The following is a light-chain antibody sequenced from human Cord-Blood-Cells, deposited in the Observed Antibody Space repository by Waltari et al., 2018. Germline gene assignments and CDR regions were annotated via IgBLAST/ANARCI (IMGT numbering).Light chain of an antibody. CDR2: GNS. Sequence: QSVLTQPPSVSGAPGQRVTIPCTGSSSHIGAGYDVHGYQQLPGTAPKLLIYGNSNRPSGVPDRFSGSKSGTSASLAITGLQAEDEADYYCQSYDSSLSGYVFGTGTKVTVL. V-gene: IGLV1-40*01. J-gene: IGLJ1*01. CDR3: QSYDSSLSGYV. CDR1: SSHIGAGYD.